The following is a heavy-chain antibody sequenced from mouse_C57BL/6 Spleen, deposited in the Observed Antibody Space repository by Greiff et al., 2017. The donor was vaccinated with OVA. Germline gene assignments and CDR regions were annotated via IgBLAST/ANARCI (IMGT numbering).Heavy chain of an antibody. D-gene: IGHD4-1*02. CDR3: ARASTGGGFAY. CDR1: GFTFSDYY. V-gene: IGHV5-16*01. CDR2: INYDGSST. J-gene: IGHJ3*01. Sequence: EVHLVESEGGLVQPGSSMKLSCTASGFTFSDYYMAWVRQVPEKGLEWVANINYDGSSTYYLDSLKSRFIISRDNAKNILYLQMSSLKSEDTATYYCARASTGGGFAYWGQGTLVTVSA.